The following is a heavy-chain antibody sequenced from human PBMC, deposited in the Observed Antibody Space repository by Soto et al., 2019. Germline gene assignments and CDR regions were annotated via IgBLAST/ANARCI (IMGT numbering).Heavy chain of an antibody. CDR1: GFTFSNYA. CDR3: ARARFDAFDI. CDR2: ISYDGSNK. J-gene: IGHJ3*02. V-gene: IGHV3-30-3*01. Sequence: QVQLVESGGGVVQPGRSLRLSCAASGFTFSNYAMHWVRQAPGKGLEWVAVISYDGSNKYYADSVKGRFTISRDNSRNTLYLQMNSLRAEDTAGYYCARARFDAFDIWGQGTMVTVSS.